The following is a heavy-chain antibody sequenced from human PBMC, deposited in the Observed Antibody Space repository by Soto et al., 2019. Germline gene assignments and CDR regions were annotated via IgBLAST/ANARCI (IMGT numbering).Heavy chain of an antibody. CDR1: GGSISSSSYY. CDR3: ARGYCSGGSCYRY. V-gene: IGHV4-39*01. D-gene: IGHD2-15*01. J-gene: IGHJ4*02. CDR2: IDYSGST. Sequence: SQTLSLTCTVSGGSISSSSYYWGWIRQPPGKGLDWFGIIDYSGSTYYNTSLKSRATISVDTSKNQCSLKLSSVTAADTAVYYCARGYCSGGSCYRYWGQGSQVTVSS.